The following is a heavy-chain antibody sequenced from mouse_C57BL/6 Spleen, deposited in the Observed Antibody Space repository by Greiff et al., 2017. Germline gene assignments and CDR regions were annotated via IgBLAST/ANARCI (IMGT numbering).Heavy chain of an antibody. CDR3: ARGIYDGNDYNCAEECAIGY. CDR2: IYPGGGST. J-gene: IGHJ4*01. D-gene: IGHD2-2*01. V-gene: IGHV1-78*01. CDR1: GYTFTDYT. Sequence: QVQLQQPDAELVKPGASVKMSCKASGYTFTDYTIHWVKQRPGQGLEWIGYIYPGGGSTKYNEKFKGKATLTADKSSSTAYMQLNSLTSEASAVEFCARGIYDGNDYNCAEECAIGYWGQGTSLTVSS.